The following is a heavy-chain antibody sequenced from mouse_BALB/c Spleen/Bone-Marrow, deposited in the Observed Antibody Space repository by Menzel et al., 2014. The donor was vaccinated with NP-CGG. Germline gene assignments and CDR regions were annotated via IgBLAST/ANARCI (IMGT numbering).Heavy chain of an antibody. Sequence: MNWVKQYNGQSLEWIGNVDPYYGATTYNQKFKGKATLTVDKSSSTAYMQLERLTSEDSAVYYCARSYNSFDFWGQGTTLTVSS. V-gene: IGHV1S45*01. CDR3: ARSYNSFDF. J-gene: IGHJ2*01. CDR2: VDPYYGAT.